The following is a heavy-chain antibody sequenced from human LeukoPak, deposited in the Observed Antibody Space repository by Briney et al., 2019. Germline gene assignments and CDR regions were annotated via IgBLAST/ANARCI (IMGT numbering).Heavy chain of an antibody. J-gene: IGHJ4*02. CDR3: ARVTGYMIEDYFDY. CDR2: IYYSGST. CDR1: GGSISSSSYY. V-gene: IGHV4-39*07. D-gene: IGHD3-22*01. Sequence: SETLSLTCTVSGGSISSSSYYWGWIRQPPGTGLEWIGSIYYSGSTYYNPSLKSRVTISVETSKNQFSLKLRSVTAADTAVYYCARVTGYMIEDYFDYWGQGTLVTVSS.